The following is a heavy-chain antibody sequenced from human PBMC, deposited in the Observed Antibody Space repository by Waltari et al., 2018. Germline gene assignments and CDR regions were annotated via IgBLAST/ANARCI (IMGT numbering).Heavy chain of an antibody. CDR2: IKQDGSVK. Sequence: EVQLVESGGGLVQPGWSLRLSCAASGFTFSSYWMPWVRQAPGKGLEWVANIKQDGSVKYYVDSVRGRFTISRDNAKNSLYLQMNILRAEDTAVYYCARDSGYSGYNSYSFDYWGQGTLVTVSS. V-gene: IGHV3-7*01. D-gene: IGHD5-12*01. CDR1: GFTFSSYW. J-gene: IGHJ4*02. CDR3: ARDSGYSGYNSYSFDY.